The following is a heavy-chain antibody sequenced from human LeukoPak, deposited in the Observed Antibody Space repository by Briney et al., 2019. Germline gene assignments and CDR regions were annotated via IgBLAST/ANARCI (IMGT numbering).Heavy chain of an antibody. CDR2: IIPIFGTA. V-gene: IGHV1-69*05. CDR3: ARDVAYGDYVGNWFDP. Sequence: SVKVSCKASGGTFSSYAIIWVRQAPGQGLEWMGGIIPIFGTANYAQKFQGRVTITTDESTSTAYMELSSLRSEDTAVYYCARDVAYGDYVGNWFDPWGQGTLVTVSS. D-gene: IGHD4-17*01. CDR1: GGTFSSYA. J-gene: IGHJ5*02.